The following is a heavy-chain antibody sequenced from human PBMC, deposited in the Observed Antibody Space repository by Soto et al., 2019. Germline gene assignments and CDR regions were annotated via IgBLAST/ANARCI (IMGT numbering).Heavy chain of an antibody. Sequence: SETLSVTCTVSGGSISSYYWSWIRQPPGKGLEWIGYIYYSGSTNYNPSLKSRVTISVDTSKNQFSLKLSSVTAADTAVYYCARVNRYSGYEDFDHWGQGTLVTVSS. V-gene: IGHV4-59*01. J-gene: IGHJ4*01. CDR1: GGSISSYY. D-gene: IGHD5-12*01. CDR2: IYYSGST. CDR3: ARVNRYSGYEDFDH.